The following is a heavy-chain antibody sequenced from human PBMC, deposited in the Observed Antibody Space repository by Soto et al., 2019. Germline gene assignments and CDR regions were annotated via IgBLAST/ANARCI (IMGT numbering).Heavy chain of an antibody. CDR3: AHSIFCPDAACREKKYNWLDR. Sequence: QITLKESGPTLVKPTQTLTLTCTFSGFSLSTVAVGVGWIRQPPGKALEWLALIFWDDDKRYSPSLGSRLTITKDTSKSQVILTMTNLEPVDTATYYCAHSIFCPDAACREKKYNWLDRWGHGTLVTVSS. J-gene: IGHJ5*02. CDR1: GFSLSTVAVG. D-gene: IGHD3-3*01. V-gene: IGHV2-5*02. CDR2: IFWDDDK.